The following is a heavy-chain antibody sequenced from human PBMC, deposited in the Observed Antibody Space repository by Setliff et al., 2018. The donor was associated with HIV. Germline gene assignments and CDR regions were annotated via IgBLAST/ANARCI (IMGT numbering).Heavy chain of an antibody. J-gene: IGHJ4*02. V-gene: IGHV4-59*11. Sequence: PSETLSLTCTVSGPSINIHYWSWIRQSPGRGFEWIGYIYSTGSTNYNPSLQSRVTISMVASRNQFSLKVTSVIAADTAVYYCAKGAGFYGDYTFDHWGQGRQVTVSS. CDR2: IYSTGST. CDR3: AKGAGFYGDYTFDH. D-gene: IGHD4-17*01. CDR1: GPSINIHY.